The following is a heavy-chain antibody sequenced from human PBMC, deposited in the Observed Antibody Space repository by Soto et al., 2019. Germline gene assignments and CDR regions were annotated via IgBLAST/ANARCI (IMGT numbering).Heavy chain of an antibody. J-gene: IGHJ4*02. Sequence: LRLSCEASGFTLRNYAMTWIRQAPGKGLEWVSLISANDVGTYYAESVKTRFTISTDQSRNTVYLQMDSLRADDTAIYYCAKAKNDYNWDNRPPFDYWGQGTLVTVSS. CDR1: GFTLRNYA. D-gene: IGHD1-20*01. V-gene: IGHV3-23*01. CDR2: ISANDVGT. CDR3: AKAKNDYNWDNRPPFDY.